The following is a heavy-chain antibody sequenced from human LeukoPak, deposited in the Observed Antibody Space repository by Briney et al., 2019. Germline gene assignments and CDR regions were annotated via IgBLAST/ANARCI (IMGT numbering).Heavy chain of an antibody. J-gene: IGHJ4*02. D-gene: IGHD3-9*01. CDR2: ISAYNGNT. CDR1: GYTFTSYG. Sequence: ASVKVSCKASGYTFTSYGISWVRQAPGQGLEWMEWISAYNGNTNYAQKLQGRVTMTTDTSTSTAYMELRSLRSDDTAVYYCARVTQDYDILTGYYPAPPDYWGQGTLVTVSS. CDR3: ARVTQDYDILTGYYPAPPDY. V-gene: IGHV1-18*01.